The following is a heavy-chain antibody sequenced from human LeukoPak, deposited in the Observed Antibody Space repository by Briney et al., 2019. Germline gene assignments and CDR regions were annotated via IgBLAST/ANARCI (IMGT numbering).Heavy chain of an antibody. CDR3: ARWRLRSGDAFDI. CDR1: GFTVSSNY. Sequence: GGSLRLSCAASGFTVSSNYMSWVRQAPGKGLEWVSVIYSGGSTYYADSVKGRFTISRDNSKNTLYLQMNSLRAEDTAVYYCARWRLRSGDAFDIWRQGTMVTVSS. D-gene: IGHD3-10*01. CDR2: IYSGGST. V-gene: IGHV3-53*01. J-gene: IGHJ3*02.